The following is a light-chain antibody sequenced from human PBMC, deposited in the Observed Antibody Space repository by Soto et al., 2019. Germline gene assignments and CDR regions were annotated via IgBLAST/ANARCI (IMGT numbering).Light chain of an antibody. CDR3: MQATQFPHT. Sequence: DIVMTQTPLSSPVTLGQPASISCRSSQSLLDSDGDTYLSWLQQRPGQPPRLLIYKTSSRFSGVPDRFRGSGAGTDFTLKISRVEVEDVGVYYCMQATQFPHTFGQGTKLEI. CDR1: QSLLDSDGDTY. J-gene: IGKJ2*01. V-gene: IGKV2-24*01. CDR2: KTS.